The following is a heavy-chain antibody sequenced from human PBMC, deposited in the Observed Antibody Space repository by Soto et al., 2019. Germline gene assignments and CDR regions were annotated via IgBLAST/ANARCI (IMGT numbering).Heavy chain of an antibody. D-gene: IGHD3-10*01. V-gene: IGHV3-30-3*01. CDR1: GFTFSSYA. J-gene: IGHJ6*02. CDR3: ARGNSSSGSLKYYYYYYGMDV. Sequence: QVQLVESGGGVVQPARSLRLSCAASGFTFSSYAMHWVRQAPGKGLEWVAVISYDGSNKYYADSVKGRFTISRDNSKNTLYLQMNSLRAEDTAVYYCARGNSSSGSLKYYYYYYGMDVWGQGTTVTVSS. CDR2: ISYDGSNK.